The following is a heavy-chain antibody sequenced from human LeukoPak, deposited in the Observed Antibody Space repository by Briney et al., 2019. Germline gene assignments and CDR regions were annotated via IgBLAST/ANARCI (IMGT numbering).Heavy chain of an antibody. CDR2: INPNSGGT. V-gene: IGHV1-2*02. D-gene: IGHD3-3*01. CDR3: ARSPGDFWRGYYMANYFDY. CDR1: GYTFTGYY. Sequence: ASVKVSCKASGYTFTGYYMHWVRQAPGQGLEWMGWINPNSGGTNYAQKFQGRVTMTRDTSISTVYMELSRLRSDDTAVYYCARSPGDFWRGYYMANYFDYWGQGTLVTVSS. J-gene: IGHJ4*02.